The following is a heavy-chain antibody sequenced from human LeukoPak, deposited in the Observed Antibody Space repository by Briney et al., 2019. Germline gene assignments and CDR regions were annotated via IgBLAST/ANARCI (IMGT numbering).Heavy chain of an antibody. J-gene: IGHJ4*02. D-gene: IGHD2-21*01. CDR2: IYTTGTT. V-gene: IGHV4-4*07. CDR3: GRQGYTGSCYFVDY. Sequence: SETLSLTCSVSGGSINSYYGGWVRQPAGKGLEWIGRIYTTGTTNYSPSLKSRLTMSLDTSKNQFSLKLRSVTAADTAVYYCGRQGYTGSCYFVDYWSQGTLVTVSS. CDR1: GGSINSYY.